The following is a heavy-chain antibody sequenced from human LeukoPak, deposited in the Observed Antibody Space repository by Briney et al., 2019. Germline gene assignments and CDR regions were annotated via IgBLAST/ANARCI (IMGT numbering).Heavy chain of an antibody. J-gene: IGHJ4*02. CDR1: GFTFSSYA. V-gene: IGHV3-30*18. Sequence: GGSLRLSCAASGFTFSSYAMHWVRQAPGKGLEWVAVISYDGSNKYYADSVKGRFTISRDNSKNTLYLQMNSLRAEDTAVYYCAKDRAGFGVVILYYFDYWGQGTLVTVSS. D-gene: IGHD3-3*01. CDR3: AKDRAGFGVVILYYFDY. CDR2: ISYDGSNK.